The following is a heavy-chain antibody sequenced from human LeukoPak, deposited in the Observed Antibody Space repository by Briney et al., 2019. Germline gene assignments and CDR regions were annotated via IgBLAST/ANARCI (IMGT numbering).Heavy chain of an antibody. V-gene: IGHV1-8*01. CDR1: GYTFTSYD. CDR3: ARSTYYPQITIFGVAHLKYYYYYGMDV. J-gene: IGHJ6*02. Sequence: ASVKVSCMASGYTFTSYDINWVRQATGQGVEWMGWMNPNSGNTRSAQKFQGRVTMTRNTSISTAYMELSSLRSEDTAVYYCARSTYYPQITIFGVAHLKYYYYYGMDVWGQGTTVTVSS. D-gene: IGHD3-3*01. CDR2: MNPNSGNT.